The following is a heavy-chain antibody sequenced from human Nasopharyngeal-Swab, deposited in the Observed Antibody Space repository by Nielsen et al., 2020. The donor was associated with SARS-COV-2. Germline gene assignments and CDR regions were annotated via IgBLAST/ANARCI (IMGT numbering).Heavy chain of an antibody. Sequence: GSLRLSCAVSGGSISSSNWWSWVRQPPGKGLEWIGEIYHSGCTNYNPSLKSRVTISVDKSKNQFSLKLSSVTAAGTAVYYCARTDYGDGIFDYWGQGTLVTVSS. J-gene: IGHJ4*02. CDR2: IYHSGCT. CDR1: GGSISSSNW. CDR3: ARTDYGDGIFDY. D-gene: IGHD4-17*01. V-gene: IGHV4-4*02.